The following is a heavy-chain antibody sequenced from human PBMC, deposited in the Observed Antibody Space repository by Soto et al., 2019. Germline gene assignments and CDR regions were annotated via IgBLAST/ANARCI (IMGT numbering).Heavy chain of an antibody. D-gene: IGHD1-26*01. CDR1: GGTFSSYA. CDR3: ARGGRDGYRLYYFDY. J-gene: IGHJ4*02. V-gene: IGHV1-69*01. CDR2: IIPIFGTA. Sequence: QVQLVQSGAEVKKPGSSVKVSCKASGGTFSSYAISWVRQAPGQGLEWMGGIIPIFGTAKYEQKFQGRVTITADESKSTAYMELSSLRSEDTAVYYCARGGRDGYRLYYFDYWGQGTLVTVSS.